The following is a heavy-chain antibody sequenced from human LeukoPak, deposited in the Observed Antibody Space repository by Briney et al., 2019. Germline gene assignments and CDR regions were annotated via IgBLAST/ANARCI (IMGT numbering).Heavy chain of an antibody. CDR3: TSHTGTGDAFLSFHI. CDR1: GFTFSSYS. CDR2: ISSSSGSI. Sequence: GGSLRLSCAASGFTFSSYSMNWVRQAPGKGLEWVSFISSSSGSIYYADSVKGRITISRDNAKNSLYLQMNSLRAEDTAVYYCTSHTGTGDAFLSFHIWGQGTMVTVSS. J-gene: IGHJ3*02. D-gene: IGHD2-21*02. V-gene: IGHV3-48*04.